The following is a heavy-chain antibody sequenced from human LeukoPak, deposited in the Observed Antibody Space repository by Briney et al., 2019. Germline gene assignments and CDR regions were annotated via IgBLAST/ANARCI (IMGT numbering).Heavy chain of an antibody. CDR3: AREFGSGNYRALDY. J-gene: IGHJ4*02. CDR2: INSDGSIT. CDR1: GFTFSSYW. Sequence: GGSLRLSCAASGFTFSSYWMHWVRQVPGKGLVWVSRINSDGSITSYADSVKGRFTISRDNAKNTLYLQMNTLRAEDTAVYYCAREFGSGNYRALDYWGQGTLVTVSS. D-gene: IGHD3-10*01. V-gene: IGHV3-74*01.